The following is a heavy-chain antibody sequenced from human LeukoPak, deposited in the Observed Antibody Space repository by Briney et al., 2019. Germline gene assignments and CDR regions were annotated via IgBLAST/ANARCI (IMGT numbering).Heavy chain of an antibody. D-gene: IGHD3-22*01. CDR3: TTSSGYHWGAFDI. CDR2: IRSQADGGTT. V-gene: IGHV3-49*04. Sequence: GGSPRLSCTAPGFPHGDYAMSWVPEAPGEGPEGVGFIRSQADGGTTEYAQSAKGRFTSSRQDSKSIADLQMNSLRNEDTAVCYCTTSSGYHWGAFDILGQGAMVTVSS. J-gene: IGHJ3*02. CDR1: GFPHGDYA.